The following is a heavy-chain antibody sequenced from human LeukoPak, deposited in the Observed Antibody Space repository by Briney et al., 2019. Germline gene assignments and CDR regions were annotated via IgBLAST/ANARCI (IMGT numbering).Heavy chain of an antibody. CDR1: GGSFSGYY. J-gene: IGHJ4*02. CDR3: ARGLSAIVY. D-gene: IGHD2-15*01. Sequence: SETLSLTCAVYGGSFSGYYWSWIRQPPGKGLEWIGEINHSGSTNYNPSLKSRVTISIDTSKNQFSLKLSSVTAADTAVYYCARGLSAIVYWGQGTLVTVSS. V-gene: IGHV4-34*01. CDR2: INHSGST.